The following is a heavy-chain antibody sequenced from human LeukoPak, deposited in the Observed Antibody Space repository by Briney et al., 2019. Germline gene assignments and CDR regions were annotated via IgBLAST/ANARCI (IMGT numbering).Heavy chain of an antibody. CDR3: ARDLRAPSDTNIAIDY. D-gene: IGHD1-26*01. Sequence: GGSLRLSCAASGFTFSNYWMHWVRQGPGKGLVWVSGINSDGRLTSYADSVKGRFTISRDNAKNTLYLQMNSLRAEDTAVYYCARDLRAPSDTNIAIDYWGQGTLVTVSS. V-gene: IGHV3-74*01. CDR2: INSDGRLT. CDR1: GFTFSNYW. J-gene: IGHJ4*02.